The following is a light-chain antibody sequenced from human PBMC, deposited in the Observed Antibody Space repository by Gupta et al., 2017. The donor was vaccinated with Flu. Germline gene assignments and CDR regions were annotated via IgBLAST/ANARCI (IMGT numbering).Light chain of an antibody. Sequence: EIVSTQSPATLSLSPGERATLSCRASQSVNNYLAWYQQKPGQAPRLFIYDASSRATGIPARFSGSGSGTDFTLSISSLEPEDSAVYFCQQRSNWPLTFGGGTKVEIK. CDR1: QSVNNY. CDR2: DAS. J-gene: IGKJ4*01. CDR3: QQRSNWPLT. V-gene: IGKV3-11*01.